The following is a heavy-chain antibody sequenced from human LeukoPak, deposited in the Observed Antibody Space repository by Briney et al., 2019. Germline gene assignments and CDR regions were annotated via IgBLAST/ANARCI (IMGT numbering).Heavy chain of an antibody. CDR3: GKGGEVGAPSYYYFGMDV. CDR1: GFTFSSYT. V-gene: IGHV3-23*01. CDR2: ISGGGFST. D-gene: IGHD1-26*01. Sequence: GGSLRLSCAASGFTFSSYTMSWVRQAPGKGLEWVSAISGGGFSTYYADSVKGRFTNSRDNSKNTLFLQMNSLRAEDTAIYYCGKGGEVGAPSYYYFGMDVWGQGTTVTVSS. J-gene: IGHJ6*02.